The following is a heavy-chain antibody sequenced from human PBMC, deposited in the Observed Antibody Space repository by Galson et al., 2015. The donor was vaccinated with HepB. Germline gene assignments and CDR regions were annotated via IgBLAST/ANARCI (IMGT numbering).Heavy chain of an antibody. Sequence: SVKVSCKASGYTFTGYYMHWVRQAPGQGLEWMGWINPNSGGTNYAQKFQGRVTMTRDTSISTAYMELSRLRSDDTAVYYCARGTRKGIAAAGTWDWFDPWGQGTLVTVSS. CDR1: GYTFTGYY. V-gene: IGHV1-2*02. CDR3: ARGTRKGIAAAGTWDWFDP. CDR2: INPNSGGT. J-gene: IGHJ5*02. D-gene: IGHD6-13*01.